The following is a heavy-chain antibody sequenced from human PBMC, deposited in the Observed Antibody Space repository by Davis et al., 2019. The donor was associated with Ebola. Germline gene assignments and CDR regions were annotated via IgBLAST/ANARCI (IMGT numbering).Heavy chain of an antibody. J-gene: IGHJ4*02. CDR3: VRGLHPYYFDY. CDR2: ISSSGFSI. D-gene: IGHD4-11*01. V-gene: IGHV3-48*02. CDR1: GFSFSDAW. Sequence: GGSLRLSCAASGFSFSDAWMNWVRQAPGKGLEWIAYISSSGFSIYYADAAKGRFRISRDNANAKNSLFLHMDSLRDEDTAVYFCVRGLHPYYFDYWGQGTLVTVSS.